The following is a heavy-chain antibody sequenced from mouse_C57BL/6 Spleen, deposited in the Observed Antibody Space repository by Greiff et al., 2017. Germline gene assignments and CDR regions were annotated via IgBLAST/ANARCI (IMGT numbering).Heavy chain of an antibody. J-gene: IGHJ4*01. Sequence: EVKLMESGEGLVKPGGSLKLSCAASGFTFSSYAMSWVRQTPEKRLEWVAYISSGGDYIYYADTVKGRFNISRDNARNTLYLQMSSLKSEDTAMYYCTRDYYAMDYWGQGTSVTVSS. CDR1: GFTFSSYA. CDR2: ISSGGDYI. V-gene: IGHV5-9-1*02. CDR3: TRDYYAMDY.